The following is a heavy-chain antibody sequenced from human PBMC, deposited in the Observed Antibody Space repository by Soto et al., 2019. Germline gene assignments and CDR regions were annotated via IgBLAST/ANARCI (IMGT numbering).Heavy chain of an antibody. V-gene: IGHV1-18*01. CDR1: GYTFTDYG. D-gene: IGHD6-19*01. CDR3: ARDPPYSSGWYAGFDP. J-gene: IGHJ5*02. CDR2: ISAYNGNT. Sequence: ASVKVSCTASGYTFTDYGISWVRQAPGQGLEWMGWISAYNGNTNYAQKLQGRVTMTTDTSTSTAYMELRSLRSDDTAVYYCARDPPYSSGWYAGFDPWGQGTLVTVSS.